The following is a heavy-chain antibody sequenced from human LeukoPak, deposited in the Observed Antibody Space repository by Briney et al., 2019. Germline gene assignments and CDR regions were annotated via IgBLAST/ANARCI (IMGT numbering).Heavy chain of an antibody. J-gene: IGHJ5*02. Sequence: SETPSLTCAVSGYSISSGYYWGWIRQPPGKGLEWIGSIYHSGSTYYNPSLKSRVTISVDTSKNQFSLKLSSVTAADTAVYYCARQFYCSSTSCPNWFDPWGQGTLVTVSS. CDR2: IYHSGST. D-gene: IGHD2-2*01. CDR3: ARQFYCSSTSCPNWFDP. CDR1: GYSISSGYY. V-gene: IGHV4-38-2*01.